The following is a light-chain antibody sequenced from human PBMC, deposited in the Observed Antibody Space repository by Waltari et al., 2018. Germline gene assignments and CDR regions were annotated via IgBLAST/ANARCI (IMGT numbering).Light chain of an antibody. J-gene: IGKJ3*01. Sequence: DIQMTQSPSSVSASVGDRVSSTCRASQDISDWLAWYQQKPGKAPRVLIYAASSLRSGVPSMFSASGSGTVFTLTISSLQPEDFATYYCQQDNSFPFPFGPGTKVDIK. V-gene: IGKV1-12*02. CDR1: QDISDW. CDR2: AAS. CDR3: QQDNSFPFP.